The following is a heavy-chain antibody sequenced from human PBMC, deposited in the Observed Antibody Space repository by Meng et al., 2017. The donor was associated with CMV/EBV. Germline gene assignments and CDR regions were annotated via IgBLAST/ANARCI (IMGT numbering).Heavy chain of an antibody. D-gene: IGHD3-3*01. CDR1: GGSFSGYY. CDR3: ARRGLWSPPGDY. CDR2: INHSGST. Sequence: SETLSLTCAVYGGSFSGYYWSWIRQPPGKGLEWIGEINHSGSTNYNPSLKSRVTISVDTSKNQFSLKLSSVTAADPAVYCCARRGLWSPPGDYWGQGTLVTVSS. J-gene: IGHJ4*02. V-gene: IGHV4-34*01.